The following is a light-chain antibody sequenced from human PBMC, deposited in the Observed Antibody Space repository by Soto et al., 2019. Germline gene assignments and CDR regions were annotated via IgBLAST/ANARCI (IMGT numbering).Light chain of an antibody. CDR1: QRITYC. J-gene: IGKJ2*01. V-gene: IGKV1-5*01. CDR2: DVF. CDR3: QQYHSFSFT. Sequence: DIPMTQSPSSLSASVGDRVTITCRASQRITYCLAWYQQKPGRAPKLLIYDVFNLQSGVPSRFSGSGSGTEFTLTISSLQPDDSATYYCQQYHSFSFTFGQGTKLEIK.